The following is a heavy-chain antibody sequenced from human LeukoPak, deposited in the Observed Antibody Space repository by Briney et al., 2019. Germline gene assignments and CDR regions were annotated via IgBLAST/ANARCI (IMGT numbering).Heavy chain of an antibody. CDR2: MYHSGSTS. CDR3: ARLKVADSESFDI. V-gene: IGHV4-59*08. J-gene: IGHJ3*02. CDR1: GGSISGYY. Sequence: SETLSLTCTVSGGSISGYYWSWIRQPPGKGLEWIGYMYHSGSTSTSYNPSLKSRVTISVDTSKNQFSLRLSSVTAADTAVYYCARLKVADSESFDIWGPGTLVAVSS.